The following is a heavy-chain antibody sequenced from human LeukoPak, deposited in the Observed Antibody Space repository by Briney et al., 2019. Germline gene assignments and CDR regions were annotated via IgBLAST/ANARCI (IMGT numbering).Heavy chain of an antibody. CDR2: VSSNGAKT. CDR3: ARQHCSGGDCYFFD. V-gene: IGHV3-23*01. D-gene: IGHD2-15*01. Sequence: NPGGSLRLSCAASGFTFSSYAITWVRQAPGKGLEWVSAVSSNGAKTYYADSVKGRFTISRDNYKNMVFLQMNSLRAEDTAVYYCARQHCSGGDCYFFDWGQGTLVTVSS. CDR1: GFTFSSYA. J-gene: IGHJ4*02.